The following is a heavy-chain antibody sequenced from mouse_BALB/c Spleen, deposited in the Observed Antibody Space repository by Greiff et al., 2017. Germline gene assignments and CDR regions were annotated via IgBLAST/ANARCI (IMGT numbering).Heavy chain of an antibody. J-gene: IGHJ4*01. V-gene: IGHV2-2*02. CDR3: ARNARLGLGCAMDY. CDR1: GFSLTSYG. D-gene: IGHD4-1*01. Sequence: VQLVESGPGLVQPSQSLSITCTASGFSLTSYGVHWVRQSPGKGLEWLGVIWSGGSTDYNAAFISRLSISKDNSKSHVFFRMNSLQANDTAIYYCARNARLGLGCAMDYWGQGTSVTVSS. CDR2: IWSGGST.